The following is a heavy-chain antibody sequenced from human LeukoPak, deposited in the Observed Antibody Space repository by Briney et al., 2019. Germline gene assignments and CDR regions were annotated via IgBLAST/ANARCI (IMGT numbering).Heavy chain of an antibody. CDR2: ISYDGSNK. Sequence: GGSLRLSCAASGFTFSSYAMHWVRQAPGKGLEWVAVISYDGSNKYYADSVKGRFTISRDNSKNTLYLQMNSLRAEDTAVYYCAKATGYPLWGQGTLVTVSS. J-gene: IGHJ4*02. CDR1: GFTFSSYA. D-gene: IGHD1-14*01. V-gene: IGHV3-30*04. CDR3: AKATGYPL.